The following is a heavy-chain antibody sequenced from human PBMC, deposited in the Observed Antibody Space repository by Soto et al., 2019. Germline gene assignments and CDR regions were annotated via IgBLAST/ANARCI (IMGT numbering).Heavy chain of an antibody. CDR3: VRAYDSGGPGAFDI. CDR1: GGTFRSYA. CDR2: IVRFFGTP. Sequence: SVKVSCKASGGTFRSYAITWVRQAPGQGLEWMGGIVRFFGTPTYAQKFQGRVTITADEHTNTAYIELSSLRSEDTAVYYCVRAYDSGGPGAFDIWGQGTMVTVSS. V-gene: IGHV1-69*13. D-gene: IGHD3-22*01. J-gene: IGHJ3*02.